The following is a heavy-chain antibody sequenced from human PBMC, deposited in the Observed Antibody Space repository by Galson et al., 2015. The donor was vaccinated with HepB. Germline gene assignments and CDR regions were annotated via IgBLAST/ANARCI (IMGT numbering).Heavy chain of an antibody. J-gene: IGHJ6*02. D-gene: IGHD4-23*01. V-gene: IGHV3-21*01. CDR1: GFTFSSYS. CDR3: ARDAGTTVAENDYYYGMDV. Sequence: SLRLSCAASGFTFSSYSMNWVRQAPGKGLEWVSSISSSSSYIYYADSVKGRFTISRDNAKNSLYLQMNSLRAEDTAVYYCARDAGTTVAENDYYYGMDVWGQGTTVTVSS. CDR2: ISSSSSYI.